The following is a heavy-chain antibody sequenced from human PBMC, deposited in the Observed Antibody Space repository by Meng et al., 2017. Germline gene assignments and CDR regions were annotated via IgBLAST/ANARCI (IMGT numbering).Heavy chain of an antibody. V-gene: IGHV1-2*06. D-gene: IGHD3-9*01. Sequence: QGPRVDAGAAVQKPGGSVKVSCKASGYTFTGYYMHWGRQAPGQGLEWMGRINPNSGGTNYAQKFQGRVTMTRDTSISTAYMELSRLRSDDTAVYYCAREAITNYDILTGYPDYWGQGTLVTVSS. J-gene: IGHJ4*02. CDR3: AREAITNYDILTGYPDY. CDR1: GYTFTGYY. CDR2: INPNSGGT.